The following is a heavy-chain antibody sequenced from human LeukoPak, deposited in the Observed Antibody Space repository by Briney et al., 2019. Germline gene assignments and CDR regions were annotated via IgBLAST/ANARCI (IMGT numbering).Heavy chain of an antibody. J-gene: IGHJ3*02. V-gene: IGHV3-11*05. CDR3: ARALGTEAAGAFDI. Sequence: GGSLRLSCAASGFTFSDYYMSWIRQAPGKGLEWVSYVSSSSSYTNYADSVKGRFTISRDNAKNSLYLQMNSLRAEDTAVYYCARALGTEAAGAFDIWGQGTMVTDSS. CDR1: GFTFSDYY. CDR2: VSSSSSYT. D-gene: IGHD6-13*01.